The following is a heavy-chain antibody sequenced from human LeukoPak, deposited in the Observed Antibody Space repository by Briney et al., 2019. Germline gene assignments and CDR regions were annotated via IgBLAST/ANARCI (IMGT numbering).Heavy chain of an antibody. CDR3: ASAGGSAWFDY. J-gene: IGHJ4*02. D-gene: IGHD6-19*01. Sequence: SETLSLTCAVSGYSISSGYYWGWIRQPPGKGLEWIGSIYHSGSTYYNPSLKSRVTISVDTSKNQFSLKLSSVTAADTAVYYCASAGGSAWFDYWGQGTLVTVSS. CDR1: GYSISSGYY. CDR2: IYHSGST. V-gene: IGHV4-38-2*01.